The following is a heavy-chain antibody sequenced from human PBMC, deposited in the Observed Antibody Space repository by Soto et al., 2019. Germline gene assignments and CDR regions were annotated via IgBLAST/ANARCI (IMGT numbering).Heavy chain of an antibody. CDR3: ARQDIVLMVSANDY. J-gene: IGHJ4*02. CDR1: GGSISSSSYY. Sequence: QLQLQESGPGLVKPSETLSLTCTVSGGSISSSSYYWGWIRQPPGKGLEWIGSIYYSGSTYYNQSLKSRVTISVDTSKNQFSLKMSSVTAADTAVYYCARQDIVLMVSANDYWGQGTLVTVSS. CDR2: IYYSGST. V-gene: IGHV4-39*01. D-gene: IGHD2-8*01.